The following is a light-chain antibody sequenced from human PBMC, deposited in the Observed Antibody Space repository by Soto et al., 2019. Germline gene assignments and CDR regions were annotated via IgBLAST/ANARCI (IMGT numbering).Light chain of an antibody. V-gene: IGKV3-15*01. CDR2: GAY. Sequence: EIMMKNSPATPSVTQGERATLSFCASQSVASNLALYQQKPGQAPRLLIYGAYTRATGVPDRFSGSGSGTEFTLTISCLQSEDFAVYYWQQYNNWPTFGQGTKVDI. CDR3: QQYNNWPT. J-gene: IGKJ1*01. CDR1: QSVASN.